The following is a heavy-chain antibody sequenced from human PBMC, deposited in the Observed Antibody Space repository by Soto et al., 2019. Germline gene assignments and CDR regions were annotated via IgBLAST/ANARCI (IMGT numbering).Heavy chain of an antibody. D-gene: IGHD2-2*01. J-gene: IGHJ5*02. Sequence: TGGSLRLSCAASGFTFSSYAMSWVRQAPGKGLEWVSAISGSGGSTYYADSVKGRFTISRDNSKNTLYLQINSLRAEDTAVFYCAKVPSIVVVPAAISWFDPWGQGTRVTVSS. CDR3: AKVPSIVVVPAAISWFDP. CDR2: ISGSGGST. V-gene: IGHV3-23*01. CDR1: GFTFSSYA.